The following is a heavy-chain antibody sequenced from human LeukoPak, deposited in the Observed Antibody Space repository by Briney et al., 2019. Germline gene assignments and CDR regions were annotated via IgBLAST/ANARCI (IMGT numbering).Heavy chain of an antibody. Sequence: SETLSLTCTVSGGSISSYYWSWIRQPPGKGLEWIGYIYHSGSTYYNPSLKSRVTISVDRSKNQFSLKLSSVTAADTAVYYCARADPAGPNDFDYWGQGTLVTVSS. CDR2: IYHSGST. V-gene: IGHV4-59*12. CDR3: ARADPAGPNDFDY. CDR1: GGSISSYY. J-gene: IGHJ4*02.